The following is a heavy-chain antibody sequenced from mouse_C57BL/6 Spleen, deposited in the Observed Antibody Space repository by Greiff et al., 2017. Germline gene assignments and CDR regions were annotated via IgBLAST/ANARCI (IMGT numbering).Heavy chain of an antibody. CDR2: IDPEDGDT. V-gene: IGHV14-1*01. CDR1: GYNFNDYY. J-gene: IGHJ2*01. Sequence: VQLKQSGAELVRPGASVKLSCTASGYNFNDYYMHWVKQRPEQGLEWIGRIDPEDGDTEYDPKFQGKATMTADTASNTAYMQLSSLTSEDTAVYYSTGMAPLYYFAYWGQGTTLTVSS. D-gene: IGHD2-3*01. CDR3: TGMAPLYYFAY.